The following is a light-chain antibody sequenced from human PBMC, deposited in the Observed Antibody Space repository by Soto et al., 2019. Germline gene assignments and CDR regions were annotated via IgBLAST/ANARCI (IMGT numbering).Light chain of an antibody. CDR1: SSDVGGYNY. CDR2: DVT. J-gene: IGLJ1*01. V-gene: IGLV2-14*01. CDR3: SSYTSSSTPYV. Sequence: QSVLTQPASVSGSPGQWITISCTGTSSDVGGYNYVSWYQQHPVKAPKLMIYDVTNRPSGVSDRFSGSKSGNTASLTISGLQAEDEVDYYCSSYTSSSTPYVFGTGTKLTVL.